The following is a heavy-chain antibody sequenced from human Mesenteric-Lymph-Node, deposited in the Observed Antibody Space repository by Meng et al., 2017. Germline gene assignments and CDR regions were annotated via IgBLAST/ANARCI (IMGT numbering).Heavy chain of an antibody. D-gene: IGHD6-19*01. CDR1: GGSISSSSYY. V-gene: IGHV4-39*07. CDR3: AGLYSSGWYSDY. CDR2: IYYSGST. J-gene: IGHJ4*02. Sequence: SETLSLTCTVSGGSISSSSYYWGWIRQPPGKGLEWIGSIYYSGSTYYNPSLKSRVTISVDTSKNQFSLKLSSVTAADTAVYYCAGLYSSGWYSDYWGQGTLVTVSS.